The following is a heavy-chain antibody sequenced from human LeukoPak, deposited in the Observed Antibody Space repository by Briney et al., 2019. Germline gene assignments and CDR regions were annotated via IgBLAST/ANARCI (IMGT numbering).Heavy chain of an antibody. J-gene: IGHJ4*02. Sequence: PGGSLRLSCAASGFTFSSYSMNWVRQAPGKGLEWVSSISSSSYIYYADSVKGRFTISRDNAKNSLYLQMNSLRAEDTAVYYCARAIAAEPFDYWGQGTLVTVSS. CDR2: ISSSSYI. D-gene: IGHD6-13*01. V-gene: IGHV3-21*01. CDR1: GFTFSSYS. CDR3: ARAIAAEPFDY.